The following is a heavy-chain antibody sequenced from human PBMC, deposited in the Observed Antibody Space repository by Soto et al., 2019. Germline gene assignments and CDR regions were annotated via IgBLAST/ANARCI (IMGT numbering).Heavy chain of an antibody. J-gene: IGHJ5*02. V-gene: IGHV3-23*01. Sequence: EVQLSESGGGLVQPGGSQRLSCAASGFPFNTYAMTWVRQAPGKDLEWVSAISVSGDKTYYAESVRGRFAISRDNSQNNLFLQMNGLRAEDTALYYCARKIYHRFDPWGQGTLVIVSS. CDR2: ISVSGDKT. CDR1: GFPFNTYA. CDR3: ARKIYHRFDP. D-gene: IGHD2-2*01.